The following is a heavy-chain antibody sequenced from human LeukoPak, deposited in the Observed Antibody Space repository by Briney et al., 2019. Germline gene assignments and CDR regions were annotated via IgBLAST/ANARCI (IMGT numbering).Heavy chain of an antibody. V-gene: IGHV1-8*03. Sequence: ASVKVSCKASGYTFTSYDINWVRQATGQGLEWTGWMNPNSGNTGYAQKFQGRVTITRNTSISTAYMELSSLRSEDTAVYYCARDLSSGWEDYFDYWGQGTLVTVSS. D-gene: IGHD6-19*01. J-gene: IGHJ4*02. CDR1: GYTFTSYD. CDR3: ARDLSSGWEDYFDY. CDR2: MNPNSGNT.